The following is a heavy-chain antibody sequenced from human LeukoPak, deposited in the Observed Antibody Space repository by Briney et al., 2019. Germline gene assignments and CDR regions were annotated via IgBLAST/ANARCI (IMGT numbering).Heavy chain of an antibody. CDR3: AREYYYDSSAGGNWFDP. J-gene: IGHJ5*02. Sequence: GASVKVSCKASGYTFTSYDIYWVRQATGQGLEWMGWMNPNSGNTGYAQKFQGRVTMTRNTSISTAYMELSSLRSEDTAVYYCAREYYYDSSAGGNWFDPWGQGTLVTVSS. D-gene: IGHD3-22*01. V-gene: IGHV1-8*01. CDR2: MNPNSGNT. CDR1: GYTFTSYD.